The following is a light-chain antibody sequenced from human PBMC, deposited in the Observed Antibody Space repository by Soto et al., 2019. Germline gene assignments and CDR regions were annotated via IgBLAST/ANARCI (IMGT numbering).Light chain of an antibody. CDR2: GNS. V-gene: IGLV1-40*01. J-gene: IGLJ1*01. CDR1: SSNIGAGYD. Sequence: QSVLTQPPSGTGAPGQRGSISSTGSSSNIGAGYDVHWYQQLPGTAPKLLIYGNSNRPSGVPDRFSGSKSGTSASLAITGLQAEDEADYYCQSYDTSLSGYDFGTGTKVTVL. CDR3: QSYDTSLSGYD.